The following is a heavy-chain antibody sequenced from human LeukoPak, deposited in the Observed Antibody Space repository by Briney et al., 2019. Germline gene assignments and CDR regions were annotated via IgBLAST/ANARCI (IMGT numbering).Heavy chain of an antibody. Sequence: SETLSLTCAVYGGSFSGYYWSWIRQPPGKGLEWIGEINHSGSTNYNPSLKSRVTISVDTSKNQFSLKLSSVTAADTAVYYCARHRGITRSFDIWGQGTMVTVSS. J-gene: IGHJ3*02. CDR2: INHSGST. CDR3: ARHRGITRSFDI. CDR1: GGSFSGYY. D-gene: IGHD1-14*01. V-gene: IGHV4-34*01.